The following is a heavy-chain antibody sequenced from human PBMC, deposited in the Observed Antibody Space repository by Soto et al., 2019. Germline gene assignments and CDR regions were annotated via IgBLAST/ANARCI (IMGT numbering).Heavy chain of an antibody. CDR2: IYPGDSDT. Sequence: PGESLKISCKGSGYSFTSYWIVWVLQRPGKGLEWMGSIYPGDSDTRYSPSFQGRVTISADKSINTAYLQWDSLKASDTAMYFCARHKGYCSGVSCYGMDVWGQGATVTVSS. J-gene: IGHJ6*02. CDR3: ARHKGYCSGVSCYGMDV. D-gene: IGHD2-15*01. V-gene: IGHV5-51*01. CDR1: GYSFTSYW.